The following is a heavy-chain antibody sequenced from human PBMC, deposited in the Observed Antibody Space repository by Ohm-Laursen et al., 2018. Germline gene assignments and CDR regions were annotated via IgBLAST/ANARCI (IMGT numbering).Heavy chain of an antibody. V-gene: IGHV3-15*01. J-gene: IGHJ4*02. CDR3: TTDLAYYDSSGYYYILFDY. CDR1: GFTFSNAW. D-gene: IGHD3-22*01. Sequence: SLRLSCTASGFTFSNAWMSWVRQAPGKGLEWVGRIKSKTDGGTTDYAAPVKGRFTISRDDSKNTLYLQMNSLKTEDTAVYYCTTDLAYYDSSGYYYILFDYWGQGTLATVSS. CDR2: IKSKTDGGTT.